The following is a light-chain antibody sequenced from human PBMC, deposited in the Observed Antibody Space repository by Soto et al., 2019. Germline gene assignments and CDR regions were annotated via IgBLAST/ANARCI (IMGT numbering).Light chain of an antibody. Sequence: EIVITQSPATLCVSPGERATLSCRASQSVSTNLAWYQQKPGQVPSLLIYGASTRASGIPARFSGSGSGTEFTLTIGSLQSEDFAVYYCQQYSSSPSFGQGTRLEIK. J-gene: IGKJ5*01. CDR3: QQYSSSPS. V-gene: IGKV3-15*01. CDR1: QSVSTN. CDR2: GAS.